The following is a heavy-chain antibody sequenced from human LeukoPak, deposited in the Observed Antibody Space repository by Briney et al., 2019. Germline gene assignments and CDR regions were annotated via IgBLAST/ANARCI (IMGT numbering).Heavy chain of an antibody. V-gene: IGHV4-31*11. CDR1: GGSFSGYY. D-gene: IGHD2-2*01. CDR2: IYYSGST. J-gene: IGHJ3*02. CDR3: ARDQGAAELLLNAFDI. Sequence: PSETLSLTCAVYGGSFSGYYWSWIRQHPGKGLEWIGYIYYSGSTYYNPSLKSRVTISVDTSKNQFSLKLSSVTAADTAVYYCARDQGAAELLLNAFDIWGQGTMVTVSS.